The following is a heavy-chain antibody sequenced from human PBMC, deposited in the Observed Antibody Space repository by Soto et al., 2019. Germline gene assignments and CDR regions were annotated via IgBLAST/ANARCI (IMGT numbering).Heavy chain of an antibody. CDR3: ARGDTLYNWFDP. CDR2: IYSAGNT. D-gene: IGHD5-18*01. Sequence: GSLRLSCAASGFTVSSNYMSWVRQAPGKGLEWISIIYSAGNTYYADSVKGRFTISRDNSKNTLYLQMNSLRAEDTAVYYCARGDTLYNWFDPWGQGTLVTVSS. CDR1: GFTVSSNY. J-gene: IGHJ5*02. V-gene: IGHV3-66*01.